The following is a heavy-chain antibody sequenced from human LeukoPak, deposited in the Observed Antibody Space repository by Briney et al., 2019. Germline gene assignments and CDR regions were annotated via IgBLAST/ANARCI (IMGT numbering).Heavy chain of an antibody. D-gene: IGHD6-19*01. V-gene: IGHV3-64*01. J-gene: IGHJ3*02. CDR1: GFTFSSYA. CDR3: ARDGAVAGNDALDI. Sequence: GGSLRLSCAASGFTFSSYAMHWVRQAPGKGLEYVSAISSNGGSTYYANSVKGRFTISRDNSKNTLYLQMGSLRAEDMAVYYCARDGAVAGNDALDIWGQGTMVTVSS. CDR2: ISSNGGST.